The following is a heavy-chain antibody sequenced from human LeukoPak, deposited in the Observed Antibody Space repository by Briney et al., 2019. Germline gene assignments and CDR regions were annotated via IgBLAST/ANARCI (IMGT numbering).Heavy chain of an antibody. CDR1: GYTFIRYA. Sequence: ASVKVSCKASGYTFIRYAIHWVRQAPGQRLEWMGWINADNGNTKYSQEFQGRVTITRDTSASTAYMDLSSLRSEDMAVYYCARVVRYSSGPLTDLLPYYFDYWGQGTLVTVSS. CDR2: INADNGNT. J-gene: IGHJ4*02. D-gene: IGHD6-19*01. CDR3: ARVVRYSSGPLTDLLPYYFDY. V-gene: IGHV1-3*03.